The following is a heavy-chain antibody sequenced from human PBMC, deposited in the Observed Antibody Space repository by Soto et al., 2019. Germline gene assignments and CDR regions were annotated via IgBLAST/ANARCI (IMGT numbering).Heavy chain of an antibody. Sequence: SGPTLVNPTQTLTLTCTFSGFSLSSSGVGVGWIRQPPGKALEWLALIYGDDGERYTPSLNTMLTITKDTSKTQAVLTMTNMDPVNNATYYGEKREGDDYVWRSCKYAFDVWGQGTMVTVSS. CDR2: IYGDDGE. D-gene: IGHD3-16*01. CDR3: EKREGDDYVWRSCKYAFDV. V-gene: IGHV2-5*02. CDR1: GFSLSSSGVG. J-gene: IGHJ3*01.